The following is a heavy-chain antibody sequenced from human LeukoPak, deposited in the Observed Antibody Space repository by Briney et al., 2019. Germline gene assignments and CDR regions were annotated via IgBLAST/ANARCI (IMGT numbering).Heavy chain of an antibody. CDR2: VYYRGST. D-gene: IGHD3-10*01. CDR3: ARVAYYYDTATYYNPANLDF. V-gene: IGHV4-59*01. CDR1: GGSMSNYY. J-gene: IGHJ4*02. Sequence: SETLSLTCTVSGGSMSNYYWTSIRQPPGKGLEWLGYVYYRGSTNYNPSLKSRVTISVDTSENQFSLKLSSVTAADTAVYYCARVAYYYDTATYYNPANLDFWGQGALVIVSS.